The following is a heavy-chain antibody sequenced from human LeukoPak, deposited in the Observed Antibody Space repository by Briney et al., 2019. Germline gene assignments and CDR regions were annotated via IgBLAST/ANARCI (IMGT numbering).Heavy chain of an antibody. CDR3: AKDFPSSPDAFDI. CDR1: GFTFSSYG. CDR2: ISYDGSNK. Sequence: GRSLRLSCAASGFTFSSYGMHWVRQAPGKGLEWVAVISYDGSNKYYADSVKGQFTISRDNSKNTLYLQMNSLRAEDTAVYYCAKDFPSSPDAFDIWGQGTMVTVSS. J-gene: IGHJ3*02. V-gene: IGHV3-30*18.